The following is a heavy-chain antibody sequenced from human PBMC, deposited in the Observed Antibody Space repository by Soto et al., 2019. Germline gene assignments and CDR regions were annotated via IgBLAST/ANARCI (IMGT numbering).Heavy chain of an antibody. Sequence: DVPLVESGGGFVQPGVSLSLSCAASGFSFSNYAIHWVRQAPGKGLEWISDINSASTTTFHADSVKGRFTVSRDNAKDTAYMQMSGLRHEDTAVYYCARDLSHWGQGTLVTVSS. CDR3: ARDLSH. V-gene: IGHV3-48*02. J-gene: IGHJ4*02. CDR1: GFSFSNYA. CDR2: INSASTTT.